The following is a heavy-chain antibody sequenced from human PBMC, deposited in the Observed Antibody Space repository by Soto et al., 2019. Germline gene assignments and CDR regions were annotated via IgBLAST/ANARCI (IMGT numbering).Heavy chain of an antibody. J-gene: IGHJ3*02. D-gene: IGHD6-25*01. CDR1: GGTFSSYA. Sequence: SVKVSCKASGGTFSSYAISWVRQAPGQGLEWMGGIIPIFGTANYAQKFQGRVTITADESTSTAYMELSSLRSEDTAVYYCAREMALAATNPLDAFDIWGQGTLVTVSS. CDR2: IIPIFGTA. V-gene: IGHV1-69*13. CDR3: AREMALAATNPLDAFDI.